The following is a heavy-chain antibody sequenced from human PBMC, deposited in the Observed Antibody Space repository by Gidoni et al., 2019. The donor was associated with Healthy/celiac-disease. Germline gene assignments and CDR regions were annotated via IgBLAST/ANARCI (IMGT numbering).Heavy chain of an antibody. V-gene: IGHV2-5*01. J-gene: IGHJ3*02. Sequence: QITLKESGPTLVKPTQTRTLTCTFSGFSLSTSGVGVGWIRQPPGKALEWLALIYWNDDKRYSPSLKSRLTITKDTSKIQVVLTMTNMDPVDTATYYCAHSRYSIGFHAFDIWGQGTMVTVSS. CDR3: AHSRYSIGFHAFDI. CDR1: GFSLSTSGVG. D-gene: IGHD3-22*01. CDR2: IYWNDDK.